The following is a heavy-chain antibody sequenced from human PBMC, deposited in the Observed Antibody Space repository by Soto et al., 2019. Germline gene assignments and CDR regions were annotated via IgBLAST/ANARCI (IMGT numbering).Heavy chain of an antibody. D-gene: IGHD2-15*01. Sequence: VQLLESGGGLVQPEGSLSLSCAASGFTFSSYAMGWVRQGPGKGLEWVAVVSIGGSTHYADSVRGRFTISRYNSKNPLSLQLNSLTAEATAVYFCAKRRGAGGHFDYWGQGAPVTVSS. J-gene: IGHJ4*02. CDR1: GFTFSSYA. CDR2: VSIGGST. V-gene: IGHV3-23*01. CDR3: AKRRGAGGHFDY.